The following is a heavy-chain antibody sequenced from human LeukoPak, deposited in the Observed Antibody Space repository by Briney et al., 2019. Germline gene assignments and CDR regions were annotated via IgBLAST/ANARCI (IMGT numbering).Heavy chain of an antibody. D-gene: IGHD3-22*01. V-gene: IGHV3-23*01. CDR1: GFTFSSYA. J-gene: IGHJ4*02. CDR2: ISGSGGST. Sequence: GGSLRLSCAASGFTFSSYAMSWVRQAPGKGLEWVSAISGSGGSTYYANSVKGRFTISRDNSKNTLYLQMNSLRAEDTAVYYCAKLGPTYYYDSSGYDCWGQGTLVTVSS. CDR3: AKLGPTYYYDSSGYDC.